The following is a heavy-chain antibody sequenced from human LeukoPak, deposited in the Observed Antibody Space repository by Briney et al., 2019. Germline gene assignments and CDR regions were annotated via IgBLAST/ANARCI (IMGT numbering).Heavy chain of an antibody. CDR2: ISSSGSTI. CDR3: AGSWSPYDAFDI. D-gene: IGHD6-13*01. J-gene: IGHJ3*02. Sequence: GGSLRLSCAASGFTFSSYEMNWVRQAPGKGLEWVSYISSSGSTIYYADSVKGRFTISRDNAKNSLYLQMNSLRAEDTAVYYCAGSWSPYDAFDIWGQGTMVTVSS. CDR1: GFTFSSYE. V-gene: IGHV3-48*03.